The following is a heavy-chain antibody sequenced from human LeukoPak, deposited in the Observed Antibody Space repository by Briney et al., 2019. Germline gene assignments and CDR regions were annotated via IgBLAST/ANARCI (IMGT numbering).Heavy chain of an antibody. CDR3: ARDLKSGYVDF. V-gene: IGHV3-33*01. D-gene: IGHD3-3*01. CDR1: GFTFSDYG. J-gene: IGHJ4*02. CDR2: IYDDGSKE. Sequence: PGRSLRLSCVASGFTFSDYGIHWVRQAPGKGLEWVAVIYDDGSKEHFADSVKGRSSISRDQSKNTAVLQMNSLRVEDTAVYYCARDLKSGYVDFWGQGTLVTVSS.